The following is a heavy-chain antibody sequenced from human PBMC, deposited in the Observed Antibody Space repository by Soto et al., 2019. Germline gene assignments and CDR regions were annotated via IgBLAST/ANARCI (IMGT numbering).Heavy chain of an antibody. CDR1: GGSMSSGIYY. CDR3: AGSYYDILRISYYYYGMDV. Sequence: SETLSLTCTVSGGSMSSGIYYWSWIRQPPGKGLEWIGYIYYSGSTNYNTSLKSRVTISVDTSKNQFSLKLSSVTAADTAVYYCAGSYYDILRISYYYYGMDVWGQGTTVTVSS. CDR2: IYYSGST. V-gene: IGHV4-61*01. J-gene: IGHJ6*02. D-gene: IGHD3-9*01.